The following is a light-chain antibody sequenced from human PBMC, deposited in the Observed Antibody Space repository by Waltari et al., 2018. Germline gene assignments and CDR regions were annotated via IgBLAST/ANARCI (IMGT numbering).Light chain of an antibody. J-gene: IGKJ2*01. Sequence: EIVLTQSPGTLSLSPGERATLSCRASQSVSSTSSLAWYQQKVGQAPSLLIFNAYPRAAGIPDRFSGGGSGTDFTLTISKLEPEDFAVYYCQHYDSSPPRYTFGQGTKLEIK. CDR2: NAY. CDR1: QSVSSTSS. V-gene: IGKV3-20*01. CDR3: QHYDSSPPRYT.